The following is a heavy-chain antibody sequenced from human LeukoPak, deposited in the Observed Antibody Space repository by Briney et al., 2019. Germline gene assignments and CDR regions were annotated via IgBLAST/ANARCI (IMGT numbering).Heavy chain of an antibody. Sequence: SETLSLTCTVSGGSIRSYYWSWIRQPAGKGLEWIGRIYIGENTNYNPSLKSRVTISVDTSKNQFSLRLSAVTAADTAVYYCARHGGSYTFDLWGQGVLVTVSS. CDR2: IYIGENT. J-gene: IGHJ4*02. V-gene: IGHV4-4*07. D-gene: IGHD1-26*01. CDR3: ARHGGSYTFDL. CDR1: GGSIRSYY.